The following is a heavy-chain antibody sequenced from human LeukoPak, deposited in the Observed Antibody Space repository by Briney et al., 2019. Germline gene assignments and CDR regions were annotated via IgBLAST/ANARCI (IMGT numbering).Heavy chain of an antibody. Sequence: SETLSLTCAVYGGSFSGYYWSWIRQPPGKGLEWIGEINHIGSTNYNPSLQSRVTISVDTSKNQFSLKLSSVTAADTAVYNCARGGVTIFGVVIIHNWFDPWGQGTLVTVSS. CDR2: INHIGST. CDR3: ARGGVTIFGVVIIHNWFDP. CDR1: GGSFSGYY. J-gene: IGHJ5*02. D-gene: IGHD3-3*01. V-gene: IGHV4-34*01.